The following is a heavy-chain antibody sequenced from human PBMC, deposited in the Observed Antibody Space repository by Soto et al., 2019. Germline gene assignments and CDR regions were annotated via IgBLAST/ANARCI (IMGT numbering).Heavy chain of an antibody. CDR2: INPNSGGT. Sequence: ASVKVSCKASGYTFTGYYMHWVRQAPGQGLEWMGWINPNSGGTNYAQKFQGWVTMTRDTSISTAYMELSRLRSDDTAVYYCARAGDTALYYYYYGMDVWGQGTTVTVSS. CDR3: ARAGDTALYYYYYGMDV. V-gene: IGHV1-2*04. D-gene: IGHD5-18*01. CDR1: GYTFTGYY. J-gene: IGHJ6*02.